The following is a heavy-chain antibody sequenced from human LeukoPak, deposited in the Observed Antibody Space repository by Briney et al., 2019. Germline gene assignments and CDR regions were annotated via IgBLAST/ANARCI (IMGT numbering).Heavy chain of an antibody. CDR2: INPNSGYT. V-gene: IGHV1-2*02. CDR3: ARATTASFGF. D-gene: IGHD4-17*01. CDR1: GYPFTDYH. Sequence: GASVTVSCEASGYPFTDYHTHWVRQAPGQGLEWMGWINPNSGYTSHARKFQGRVTMTWDTSISTAYMELSRLICDATAVYYCARATTASFGFWGQGTLVTVSS. J-gene: IGHJ4*02.